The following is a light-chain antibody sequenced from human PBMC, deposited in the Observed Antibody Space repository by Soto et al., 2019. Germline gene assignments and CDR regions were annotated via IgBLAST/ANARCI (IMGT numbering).Light chain of an antibody. J-gene: IGLJ2*01. CDR1: SGAVTSGHF. Sequence: HAVVTQETSLSVSPGGTVTLTCGSSSGAVTSGHFPYWFQQKPGQAPRTLIYDTNNKHSWTPARFSGSLLGDKAALTLSGAQPEDEADYYCLLSYSAIRVFGGGTKVTVL. V-gene: IGLV7-46*01. CDR3: LLSYSAIRV. CDR2: DTN.